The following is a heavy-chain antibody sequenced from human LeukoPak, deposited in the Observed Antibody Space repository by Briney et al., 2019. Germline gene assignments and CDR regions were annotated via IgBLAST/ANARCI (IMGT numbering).Heavy chain of an antibody. CDR3: ARDLDFGVVIIQN. Sequence: ASVKVSCKASGYTFTGYYMHWVRQAPGQGLEWMGWINPNSGGTNYAQKFQGRVTMTRDTSISTAYMELSRLRSDDTAVYYCARDLDFGVVIIQNWGQGTLVTVSS. J-gene: IGHJ4*02. CDR1: GYTFTGYY. D-gene: IGHD3-3*01. CDR2: INPNSGGT. V-gene: IGHV1-2*02.